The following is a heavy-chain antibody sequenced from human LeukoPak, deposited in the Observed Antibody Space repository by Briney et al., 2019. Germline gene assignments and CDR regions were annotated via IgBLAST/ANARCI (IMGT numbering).Heavy chain of an antibody. V-gene: IGHV3-21*01. Sequence: PGGSLRLSCAASGFTFSSYSMNWVRQAPGKGLEWVSSISSSSSYIYYADSVKGRFTISRDNAKNSLYLQMNSLRAEDTAVYYCARDGGVVVANGAFDIWGQGTMVTVSS. J-gene: IGHJ3*02. CDR2: ISSSSSYI. CDR1: GFTFSSYS. CDR3: ARDGGVVVANGAFDI. D-gene: IGHD3-22*01.